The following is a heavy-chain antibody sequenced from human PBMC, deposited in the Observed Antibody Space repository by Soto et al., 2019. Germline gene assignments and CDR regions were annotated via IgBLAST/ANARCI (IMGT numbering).Heavy chain of an antibody. V-gene: IGHV1-3*01. Sequence: ASVKVSCKASGYRFTKYGMHWVRQAPGQSLEWMGWLNGGTGQTRYSQRFQDRVIITRDTSASTGYMELSSLRSEDTAVYYCARGKGMEENYFYYGLDIWGQGTTVTVSS. D-gene: IGHD1-1*01. CDR2: LNGGTGQT. CDR3: ARGKGMEENYFYYGLDI. J-gene: IGHJ6*02. CDR1: GYRFTKYG.